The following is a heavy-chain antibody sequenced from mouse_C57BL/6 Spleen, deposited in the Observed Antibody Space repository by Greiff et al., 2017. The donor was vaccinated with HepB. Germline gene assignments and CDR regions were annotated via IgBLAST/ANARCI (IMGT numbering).Heavy chain of an antibody. Sequence: VQLQQSVAELVRPGASVKLSCTASGFNIKNTYMHWVKQRPEQGLEWIGRIDPANGNTKYAPKFQGKATITADTSSNTAYLQLSSLTSEDTAVYYCARWDTTVVSNWYFDVWGTGTTVTVSS. CDR2: IDPANGNT. CDR1: GFNIKNTY. CDR3: ARWDTTVVSNWYFDV. V-gene: IGHV14-3*01. J-gene: IGHJ1*03. D-gene: IGHD1-1*01.